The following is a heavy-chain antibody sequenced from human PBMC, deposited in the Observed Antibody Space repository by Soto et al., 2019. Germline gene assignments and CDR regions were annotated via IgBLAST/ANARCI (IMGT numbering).Heavy chain of an antibody. V-gene: IGHV4-59*01. CDR3: ARMDYYDSSGYYPPEWFDP. CDR2: IYYSGST. D-gene: IGHD3-22*01. Sequence: SETLSLTCTVSGGSISSYYWSWIRQPPGKGLEWIGYIYYSGSTNYNPSLKSRVTISVDTSKNQFSLKLSSVTAADTAVYYCARMDYYDSSGYYPPEWFDPWGQGTLVTVSS. J-gene: IGHJ5*02. CDR1: GGSISSYY.